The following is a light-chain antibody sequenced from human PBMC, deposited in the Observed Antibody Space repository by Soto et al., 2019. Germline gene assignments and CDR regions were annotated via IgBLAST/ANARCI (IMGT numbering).Light chain of an antibody. CDR3: QQRSNWIT. J-gene: IGKJ5*01. Sequence: EIVLTQSPAILSLSPGERATLSCRASQSVSTYLGWYQQKPGQAPRLLIYDASNRATGIPARFSGSGSGTDFTLTISSLEPEDFAVYYCQQRSNWITFAQGTRLEIK. CDR1: QSVSTY. CDR2: DAS. V-gene: IGKV3-11*01.